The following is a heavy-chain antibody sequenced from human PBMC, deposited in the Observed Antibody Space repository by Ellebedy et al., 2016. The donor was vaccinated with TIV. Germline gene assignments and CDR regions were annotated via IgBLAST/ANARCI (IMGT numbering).Heavy chain of an antibody. J-gene: IGHJ4*02. D-gene: IGHD1-1*01. V-gene: IGHV4-59*12. CDR1: GGSISSYY. Sequence: SETLSLTCNVSGGSISSYYWSWIRQPPGKGLEWIGYIYYSGSTNYNPSLKSRVTISVDTSKNQFSLKLSSVTAADTAVYYCATDWGNWSAQDYWGQGTLVTVSS. CDR2: IYYSGST. CDR3: ATDWGNWSAQDY.